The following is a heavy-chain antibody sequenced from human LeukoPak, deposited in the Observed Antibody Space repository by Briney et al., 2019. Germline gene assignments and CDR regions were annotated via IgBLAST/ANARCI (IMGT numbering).Heavy chain of an antibody. J-gene: IGHJ6*03. CDR3: ASGRGNGIDYGDYPYYYYYMDV. V-gene: IGHV1-69*05. Sequence: SVKVSCMASGGTFSSYAISWVRQAPGQGLEWMGRIIPIFGTANYAQKFQGRVTITTDESTSTAYMELSSLRSEDTAVYYCASGRGNGIDYGDYPYYYYYMDVWGKGTTVTVSS. CDR1: GGTFSSYA. D-gene: IGHD4-17*01. CDR2: IIPIFGTA.